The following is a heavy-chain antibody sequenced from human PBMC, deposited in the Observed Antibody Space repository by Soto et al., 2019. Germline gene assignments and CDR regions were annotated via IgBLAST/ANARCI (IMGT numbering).Heavy chain of an antibody. Sequence: QLRLQESGPRLVKPSATLSLTCVVSGGSISSGDYSWGWIRQPPGQEPEWLASIHSSGTSTYNPSPPSRLTRPMNTSTNNVTMKLTSVPAANTSVYYCVRLPPTVTPGKNFYSHRDIWGKGTTVTVSS. D-gene: IGHD2-21*02. J-gene: IGHJ6*03. CDR2: IHSSGTS. CDR3: VRLPPTVTPGKNFYSHRDI. V-gene: IGHV4-39*02. CDR1: GGSISSGDYS.